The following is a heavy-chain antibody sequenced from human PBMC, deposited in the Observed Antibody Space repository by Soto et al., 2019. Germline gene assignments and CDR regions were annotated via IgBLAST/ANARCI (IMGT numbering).Heavy chain of an antibody. CDR1: GFTFSSYA. CDR2: ISGSGSST. D-gene: IGHD4-17*01. J-gene: IGHJ3*02. CDR3: AREISDYGGNSIDAFDI. V-gene: IGHV3-23*01. Sequence: GGSLRLSCAASGFTFSSYAMSWVRQAPGKGLEWVSAISGSGSSTYYVDSVKGRFTISRDNAKNTLYLQMNGLRAEDTAVYYCAREISDYGGNSIDAFDIWGQGTMVTVSS.